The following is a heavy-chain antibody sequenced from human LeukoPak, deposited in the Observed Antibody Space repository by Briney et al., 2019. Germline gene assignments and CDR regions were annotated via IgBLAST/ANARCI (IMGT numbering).Heavy chain of an antibody. CDR1: GYTFTSYV. J-gene: IGHJ3*02. D-gene: IGHD5-12*01. V-gene: IGHV1-18*01. CDR2: ISSYNGNT. CDR3: ARGKDIVATTVLEPDAFDI. Sequence: ASVKVSCKASGYTFTSYVISWVRQPPGQGVEWMGWISSYNGNTNYAQKLQGRVTMTTDTSTSIAYMELRSLRSDDTAVYYCARGKDIVATTVLEPDAFDIWGQGTMVTVSS.